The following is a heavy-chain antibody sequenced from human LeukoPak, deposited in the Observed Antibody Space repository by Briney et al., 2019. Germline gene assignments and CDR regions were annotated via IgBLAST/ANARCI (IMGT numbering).Heavy chain of an antibody. CDR2: ISYNSGTI. CDR3: AKGIQTGYSFGMDV. Sequence: GGSLRLSCAASGFSFDDYAMYWVRQAPGRGLEWVSGISYNSGTIGYADSVKGRFTISRDNAKNSLYLQMNSLRAEDTALYYCAKGIQTGYSFGMDVWGQGTTVTVSS. D-gene: IGHD5-18*01. J-gene: IGHJ6*02. CDR1: GFSFDDYA. V-gene: IGHV3-9*01.